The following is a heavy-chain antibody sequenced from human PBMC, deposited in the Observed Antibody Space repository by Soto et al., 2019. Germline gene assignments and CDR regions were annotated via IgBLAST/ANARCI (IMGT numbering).Heavy chain of an antibody. D-gene: IGHD1-1*01. J-gene: IGHJ6*03. CDR1: GYTFTGYY. Sequence: ASVKVSCKASGYTFTGYYMHWVRQAPGQGLEWMGIINPSGGSTSYAQKFQGRVTMTRDTSTSTVYMELSSLRSEDTAVYYCASPTNPYYYYMDVWGKGTTVTVSS. CDR2: INPSGGST. V-gene: IGHV1-46*03. CDR3: ASPTNPYYYYMDV.